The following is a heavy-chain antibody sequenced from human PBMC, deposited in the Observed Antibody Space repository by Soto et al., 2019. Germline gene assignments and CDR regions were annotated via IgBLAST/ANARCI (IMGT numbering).Heavy chain of an antibody. D-gene: IGHD3-9*01. CDR3: ARLPLRSYFDWRNRFAP. Sequence: GESLKISCKGSGYSFTSYWIGWVRQMPGKGLEWMGIIYPGDSDTRYSPSFQGQVTISADKSISTAYLQWSSLKASDTAMYYCARLPLRSYFDWRNRFAPWGRGTLVTVSS. CDR2: IYPGDSDT. CDR1: GYSFTSYW. V-gene: IGHV5-51*01. J-gene: IGHJ5*02.